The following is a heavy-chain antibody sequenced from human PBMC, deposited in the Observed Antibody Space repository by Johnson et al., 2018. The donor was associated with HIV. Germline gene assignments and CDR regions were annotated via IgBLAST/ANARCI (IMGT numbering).Heavy chain of an antibody. CDR2: INWNGKT. V-gene: IGHV3-20*04. CDR1: GFAVSGYY. D-gene: IGHD6-19*01. J-gene: IGHJ3*02. Sequence: VQLVESGGGLVRPGGSLRLSCVASGFAVSGYYMSWVRQGPGKGLEWVSGINWNGKTGYADSIKGRFTISRDNAKNSLYLQMNSLTVEDTAVYYCTSGKSWLAVDAFDIWGQGTMVTVSS. CDR3: TSGKSWLAVDAFDI.